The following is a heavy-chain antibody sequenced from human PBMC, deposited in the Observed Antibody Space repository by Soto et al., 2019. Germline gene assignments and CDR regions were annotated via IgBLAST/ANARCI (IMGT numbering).Heavy chain of an antibody. CDR1: GFDFGSYG. D-gene: IGHD3-10*01. V-gene: IGHV3-33*01. J-gene: IGHJ6*04. CDR2: IWYDGSTA. Sequence: QVQLVESGGGVVQPGGSLRLSCVASGFDFGSYGMQWVRRAPGKGLEWMAVIWYDGSTAYYADSVKGRFTISRDNSKNTLFLHLNSLTAEDTAVYFFARAEVRGFFVPVFYGLDVWGNGTTVTVSS. CDR3: ARAEVRGFFVPVFYGLDV.